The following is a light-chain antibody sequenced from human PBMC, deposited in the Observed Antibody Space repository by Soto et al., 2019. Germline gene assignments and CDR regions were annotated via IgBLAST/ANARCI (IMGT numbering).Light chain of an antibody. CDR2: SDN. V-gene: IGLV1-44*01. Sequence: QSVLTQPPSASGTPGQRFTISCSGSSSNIGSNTVNWYQQLPGTAPKLLIYSDNQRPSRVAGRFSGSRSGTSASLAISGLQSEDEADYYCAAWDDSLNGPVFGGGTKLTVL. CDR3: AAWDDSLNGPV. J-gene: IGLJ2*01. CDR1: SSNIGSNT.